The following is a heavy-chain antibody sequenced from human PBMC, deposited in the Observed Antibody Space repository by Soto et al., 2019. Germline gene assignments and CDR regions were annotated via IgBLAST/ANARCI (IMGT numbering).Heavy chain of an antibody. D-gene: IGHD1-26*01. CDR3: ARDHWESLKYYYALAV. J-gene: IGHJ6*02. V-gene: IGHV1-3*04. CDR2: IDTGNGNT. Sequence: ASVKVCRKASGYAFTSYAMQWVRQAPGQGLEWMGWIDTGNGNTHYSQKFQGRVTFTRDTSATTVYMEVTSLISEDTAVYYCARDHWESLKYYYALAVWGQGTTVTVSS. CDR1: GYAFTSYA.